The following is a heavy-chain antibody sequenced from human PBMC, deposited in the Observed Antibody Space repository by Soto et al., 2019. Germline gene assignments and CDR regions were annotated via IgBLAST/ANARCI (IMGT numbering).Heavy chain of an antibody. CDR2: IDSDGSST. Sequence: GGSLRLSCAASGFTFGSYWMNWVRQAPGKGLVWVSRIDSDGSSTTYADSVKGRFTISRDNSKNTLYLQMNSLRAEDTAVYYCAKDWYPVAARPWYAFDIWGQGTMVTVSS. CDR3: AKDWYPVAARPWYAFDI. V-gene: IGHV3-74*01. CDR1: GFTFGSYW. D-gene: IGHD6-6*01. J-gene: IGHJ3*02.